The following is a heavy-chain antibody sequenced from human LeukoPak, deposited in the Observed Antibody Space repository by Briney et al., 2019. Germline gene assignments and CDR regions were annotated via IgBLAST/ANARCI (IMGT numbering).Heavy chain of an antibody. CDR2: ISYDGSNK. CDR3: ARVPGY. Sequence: GGSLRLSCAASGFTFSSYAMHWVRQASGKGLEWVAVISYDGSNKYYADSVKGRFTISRDNSKNTLYLQMNSLRAEDTAVYYCARVPGYWGQGTLVTVSS. J-gene: IGHJ4*02. V-gene: IGHV3-30-3*01. CDR1: GFTFSSYA.